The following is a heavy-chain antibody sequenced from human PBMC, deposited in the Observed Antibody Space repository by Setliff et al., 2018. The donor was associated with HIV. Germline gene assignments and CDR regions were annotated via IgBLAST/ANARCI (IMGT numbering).Heavy chain of an antibody. CDR3: ARHTVENYDVLTGDHPLGGFDN. CDR1: VYSISSGYY. D-gene: IGHD3-9*01. CDR2: IFHTGST. J-gene: IGHJ4*02. Sequence: SETLSLTCGVSVYSISSGYYWGWIRQPPGKGLEWIASIFHTGSTYYNPSLKSRASISADPSNNHFSLNLSSVTAADTAVYYLARHTVENYDVLTGDHPLGGFDNWGQGILVTVSS. V-gene: IGHV4-38-2*01.